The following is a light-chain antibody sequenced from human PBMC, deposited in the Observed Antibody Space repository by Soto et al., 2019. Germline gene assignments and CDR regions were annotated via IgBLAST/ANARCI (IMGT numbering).Light chain of an antibody. J-gene: IGLJ1*01. CDR2: EVS. CDR3: NSYTSSSTYV. Sequence: QSALTQPASVSGSPGQSVTISCTGTSSDVGSYNYVSWYQQPPGTAPRLMIYEVSNRPSGVPDRFSGSRSGNTASLTISGLQPEDEADYYCNSYTSSSTYVFGTGTTLTVL. CDR1: SSDVGSYNY. V-gene: IGLV2-18*02.